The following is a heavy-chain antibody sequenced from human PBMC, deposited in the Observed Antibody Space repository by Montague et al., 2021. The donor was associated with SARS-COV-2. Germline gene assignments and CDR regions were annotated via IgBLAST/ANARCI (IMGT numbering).Heavy chain of an antibody. D-gene: IGHD3-10*01. CDR2: IYYSGST. CDR1: GGSISNYY. Sequence: SETLSLTCSVSGGSISNYYWTWIRQPPGKGLEWVGYIYYSGSTNYNPSLKSRVTISVDTSKNQFSLRLTSVTAADTAGYYCARINGSGSYSKEAHRRYYYYYGMGVWGQGTTVTVSS. V-gene: IGHV4-59*01. J-gene: IGHJ6*02. CDR3: ARINGSGSYSKEAHRRYYYYYGMGV.